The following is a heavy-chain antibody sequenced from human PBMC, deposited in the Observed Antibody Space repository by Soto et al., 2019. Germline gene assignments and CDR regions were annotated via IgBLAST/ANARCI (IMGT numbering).Heavy chain of an antibody. D-gene: IGHD3-3*01. CDR1: GGSISSYY. V-gene: IGHV4-59*01. CDR2: IYYSGST. Sequence: SETLSLTCTVSGGSISSYYWSWIRQPPGKGLEWIGYIYYSGSTNYNPSLKSRVTISVDTSKNQFSLKLSSVTAADTAVYYCARVNTIFGVVTNWFDPWGQGTLVTVSS. J-gene: IGHJ5*02. CDR3: ARVNTIFGVVTNWFDP.